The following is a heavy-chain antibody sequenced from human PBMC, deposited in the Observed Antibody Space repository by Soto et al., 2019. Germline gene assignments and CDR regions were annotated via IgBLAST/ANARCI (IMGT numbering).Heavy chain of an antibody. CDR1: GDSITGDNW. CDR3: ATQGFYRMGV. Sequence: QVQLQESGPGLVQPSGTLSLTCAVSGDSITGDNWWSWARQPPGKGLEWIGEIHHSGATNYNPSLKSRVTISVDKSTNQFSLKLNSVTAADTAMFYCATQGFYRMGVWGRGTTVTVSS. J-gene: IGHJ6*02. V-gene: IGHV4-4*02. CDR2: IHHSGAT.